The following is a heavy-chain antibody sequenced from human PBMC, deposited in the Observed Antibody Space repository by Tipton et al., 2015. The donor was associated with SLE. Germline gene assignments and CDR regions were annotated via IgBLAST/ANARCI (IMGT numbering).Heavy chain of an antibody. D-gene: IGHD5-24*01. V-gene: IGHV3-30*03. CDR2: ISHDGSTK. CDR1: GFTFSSYS. CDR3: AREAVDLAINGKLGIDYYYYMDV. J-gene: IGHJ6*03. Sequence: SLRLSCAASGFTFSSYSMNWIRQAPGKGLEWVSFISHDGSTKYYSDSVKGRFTISRDNSMLTLYLKVNSLRADVMAVYYCAREAVDLAINGKLGIDYYYYMDVWGKGTTVTVSS.